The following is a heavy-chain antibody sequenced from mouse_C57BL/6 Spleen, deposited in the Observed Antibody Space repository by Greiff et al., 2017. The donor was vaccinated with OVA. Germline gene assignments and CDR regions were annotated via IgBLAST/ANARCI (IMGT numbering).Heavy chain of an antibody. Sequence: VQLQQSGPELVKPGASVKIPCKASGYTFTDYNMDWVKQSHGKSLEWIGDINPNNGGTIYTQKFKGKATLTVDKSSSTAYMELRSLTSEDTAVYYCARCGGAMDYWGQGTSVTVSS. J-gene: IGHJ4*01. CDR2: INPNNGGT. V-gene: IGHV1-18*01. CDR3: ARCGGAMDY. CDR1: GYTFTDYN.